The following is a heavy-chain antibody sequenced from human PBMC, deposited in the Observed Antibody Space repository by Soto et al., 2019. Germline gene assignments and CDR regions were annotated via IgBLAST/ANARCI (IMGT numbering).Heavy chain of an antibody. CDR3: ARAYYYDSSGYYAGNDY. J-gene: IGHJ4*02. D-gene: IGHD3-22*01. Sequence: ASVKVSCKASGYTFTSYGISWVRQAPGQGLEWMGWISACNGNTNYAQKLQGRVTMTTDTSTSTAYMELRSLRSDDTAVYYCARAYYYDSSGYYAGNDYWGQGTLVTVSS. CDR1: GYTFTSYG. CDR2: ISACNGNT. V-gene: IGHV1-18*04.